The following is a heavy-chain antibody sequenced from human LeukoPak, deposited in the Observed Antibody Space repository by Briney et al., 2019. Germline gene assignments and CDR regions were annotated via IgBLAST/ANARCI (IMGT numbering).Heavy chain of an antibody. CDR2: IRFGGSNE. CDR3: ARQIGVSIDY. V-gene: IGHV3-30*02. J-gene: IGHJ4*02. CDR1: RFTFSNFD. Sequence: GGSLRLSCAASRFTFSNFDMHWVRQAPGKGLEWVTFIRFGGSNEYYADSVRGRFTISRDNSKNTLYLQMSSLRPEDTAVYYCARQIGVSIDYWGQGTLVTVSS. D-gene: IGHD5/OR15-5a*01.